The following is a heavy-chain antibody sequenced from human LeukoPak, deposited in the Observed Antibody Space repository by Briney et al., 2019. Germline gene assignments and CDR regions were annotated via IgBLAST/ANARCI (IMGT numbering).Heavy chain of an antibody. Sequence: GGSLRLSCAASGFTFSSYWMSWVRQAPGKGLEWVANIKQDGSEKYYVDSVKGRFTISRDNAKNSLYLQMNSLRAEDTAVYYCARDYYDSSGYSYYFDYWGQGTLVTVSS. J-gene: IGHJ4*02. CDR2: IKQDGSEK. CDR1: GFTFSSYW. D-gene: IGHD3-22*01. V-gene: IGHV3-7*01. CDR3: ARDYYDSSGYSYYFDY.